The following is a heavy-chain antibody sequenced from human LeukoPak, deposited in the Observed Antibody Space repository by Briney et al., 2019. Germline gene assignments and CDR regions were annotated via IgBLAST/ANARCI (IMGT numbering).Heavy chain of an antibody. CDR3: VGGGDWGHWYFDL. CDR2: ISYSSSYI. Sequence: PGGSLRLSCAASGFTFSSYTMNWVRQAPGKGREWGSSISYSSSYIYYADSVKGRCTSSRDNAENSLYLQMSMLRAEDTAVFSCVGGGDWGHWYFDLWGRGTLVTVSS. CDR1: GFTFSSYT. D-gene: IGHD7-27*01. J-gene: IGHJ2*01. V-gene: IGHV3-21*01.